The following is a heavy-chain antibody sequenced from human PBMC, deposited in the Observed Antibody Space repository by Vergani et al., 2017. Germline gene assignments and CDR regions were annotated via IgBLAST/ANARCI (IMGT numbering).Heavy chain of an antibody. J-gene: IGHJ4*02. D-gene: IGHD2-2*01. Sequence: EVQLLESGGGLVQPGGSLRLSCAASGFTFSSYAMSWVRQAPGKGLEWVSAISGSGGSTYYADSVKGRFTISRDNSKNTLYLQMNSLRAEDTAVYYCAADIVVVPAALSWGQGTLVTVSS. V-gene: IGHV3-23*01. CDR3: AADIVVVPAALS. CDR2: ISGSGGST. CDR1: GFTFSSYA.